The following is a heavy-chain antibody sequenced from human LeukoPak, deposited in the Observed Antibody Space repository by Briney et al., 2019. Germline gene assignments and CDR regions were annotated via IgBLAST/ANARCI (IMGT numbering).Heavy chain of an antibody. CDR2: IYYSGST. J-gene: IGHJ6*03. D-gene: IGHD1-26*01. Sequence: SETLSLTCTVSGGSISSGGYSWSWIRQPPGKGLEWIGYIYYSGSTYYNPSLKSRVTISVDTSKNQFSLKLSSVTAADTAVYYCARDGGSSVYYYYMDVWGKGTTVTVSS. CDR3: ARDGGSSVYYYYMDV. V-gene: IGHV4-30-4*07. CDR1: GGSISSGGYS.